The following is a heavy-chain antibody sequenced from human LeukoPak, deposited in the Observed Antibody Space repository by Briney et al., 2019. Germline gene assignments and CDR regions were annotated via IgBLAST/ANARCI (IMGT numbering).Heavy chain of an antibody. CDR2: IWYDGSNR. CDR1: GFTFSSYG. Sequence: GGSLRLSCAASGFTFSSYGMHWVRQAPGKGLEWVAVIWYDGSNRYYADSVKGRFTISRDNSKNTLYLQMNSLRAEDTAVYYCANSIVGATTGYYGMDVWGQGTTVTVSS. J-gene: IGHJ6*02. CDR3: ANSIVGATTGYYGMDV. V-gene: IGHV3-33*06. D-gene: IGHD1-26*01.